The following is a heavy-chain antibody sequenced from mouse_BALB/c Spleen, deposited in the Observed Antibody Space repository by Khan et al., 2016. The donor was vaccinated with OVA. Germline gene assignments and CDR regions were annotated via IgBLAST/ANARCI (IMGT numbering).Heavy chain of an antibody. J-gene: IGHJ4*01. CDR1: GYTFPEYT. Sequence: EVQLQQSGPELVKPGASVKISCKTSGYTFPEYTVHWVKQSLGKSLDWIGVINPKNGGTAYNQKFKGKATLTVEKSSSTAYMEFRSLTSEDSAVYSCTRDAGRYWGQGTSVTVAS. CDR2: INPKNGGT. V-gene: IGHV1-18*01. D-gene: IGHD3-3*01. CDR3: TRDAGRY.